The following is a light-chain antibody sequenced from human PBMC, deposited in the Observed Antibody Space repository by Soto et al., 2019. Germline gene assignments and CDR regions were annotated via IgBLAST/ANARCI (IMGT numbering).Light chain of an antibody. CDR2: DAS. V-gene: IGKV1-5*01. CDR3: QQYNSSPLT. J-gene: IGKJ4*01. Sequence: DIQMTQSPSTLSASVGDRVTTTCRASQSISSWLAWYQQKPGKAPKLLIYDASSLESGVPSRFSGSGSGTEFTLTISSLQPDDFATYYCQQYNSSPLTFGGGTKVEIK. CDR1: QSISSW.